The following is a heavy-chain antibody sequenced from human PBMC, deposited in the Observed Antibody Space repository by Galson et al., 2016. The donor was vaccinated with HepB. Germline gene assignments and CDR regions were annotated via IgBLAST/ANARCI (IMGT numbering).Heavy chain of an antibody. CDR3: ARIAADGSTFDY. J-gene: IGHJ4*02. V-gene: IGHV3-7*03. D-gene: IGHD6-13*01. CDR1: GFSIRNHW. Sequence: SLRLSCAASGFSIRNHWMSWVRQAPGKGLEWVANINQDGSVEKYADSVRGRFTVFKDNAKNSVYLQLNSLSADDTAMFCCARIAADGSTFDYWGQGTLVTVSS. CDR2: INQDGSVE.